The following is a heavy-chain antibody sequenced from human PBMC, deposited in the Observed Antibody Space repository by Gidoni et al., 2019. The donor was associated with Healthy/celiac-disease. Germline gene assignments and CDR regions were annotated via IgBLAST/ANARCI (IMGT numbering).Heavy chain of an antibody. J-gene: IGHJ4*02. V-gene: IGHV3-23*01. Sequence: EVQLLESGGGLVHPGGSLRLSCAVSGFTFSNDAMSWVRQAPGKGLEWGSAISGSGASTYYADSVKGRFTISRDSSKNTRHLQMNSLRAEDTAVYYCAKDRCGDSSWDHWGQGTLVTVSS. D-gene: IGHD4-17*01. CDR3: AKDRCGDSSWDH. CDR1: GFTFSNDA. CDR2: ISGSGAST.